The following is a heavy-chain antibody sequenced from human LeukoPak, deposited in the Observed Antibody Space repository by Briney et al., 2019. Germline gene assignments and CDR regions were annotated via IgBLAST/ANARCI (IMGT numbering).Heavy chain of an antibody. D-gene: IGHD3-10*01. CDR1: GGSFSGYY. Sequence: SETLSLTCAVYGGSFSGYYWSWIRQPPGKGLEWIGEVNQSGSTNYNPSLKSRVSISVVTSKNQFSLKLSSVTAADTAVYYCASLGSGSYSRKNWYFDLWGRGTLVTVSS. CDR3: ASLGSGSYSRKNWYFDL. V-gene: IGHV4-34*01. CDR2: VNQSGST. J-gene: IGHJ2*01.